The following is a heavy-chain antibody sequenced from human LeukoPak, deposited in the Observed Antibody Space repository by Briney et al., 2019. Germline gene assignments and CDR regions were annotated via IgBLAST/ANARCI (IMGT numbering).Heavy chain of an antibody. D-gene: IGHD5-18*01. Sequence: PGGSLRLSCAASGFSFSSYAMSWVRQAPGKGLEWVSAISGSGGTTYYAYSVKGVFTISRDNSKNTLYLQMNSLRAEDTVVYYCAKEDTAMSHWGQGTLVTVSS. CDR2: ISGSGGTT. V-gene: IGHV3-23*01. J-gene: IGHJ4*02. CDR3: AKEDTAMSH. CDR1: GFSFSSYA.